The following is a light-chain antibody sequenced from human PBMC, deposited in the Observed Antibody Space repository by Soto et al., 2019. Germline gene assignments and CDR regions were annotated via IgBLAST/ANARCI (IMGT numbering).Light chain of an antibody. CDR2: DVS. Sequence: QSALTQPASVSGSPGQSITISCTGTSSDVGGYIYVSWYQHHPGKAPKLMIYDVSNRPSGVSNRFSGSKSGNTASLTISGLQAEDEADYYCNSYTSSSTPYVFGTGTKVTVL. J-gene: IGLJ1*01. CDR3: NSYTSSSTPYV. V-gene: IGLV2-14*03. CDR1: SSDVGGYIY.